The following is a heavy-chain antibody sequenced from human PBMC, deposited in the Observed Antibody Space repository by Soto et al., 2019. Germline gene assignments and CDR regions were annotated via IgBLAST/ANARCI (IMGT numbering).Heavy chain of an antibody. CDR3: ASSSTSLGMDV. J-gene: IGHJ6*02. Sequence: QVQLQESGPGLVKPSQTLSLTCTVSGGSISSGGYYWSWIRQHPGKGLEWIGYIYYSGSTYYNPSXKXXVTISVDTSKNQSSLKLSSVPAADTAVYYCASSSTSLGMDVWGQGTTVTVSS. CDR1: GGSISSGGYY. V-gene: IGHV4-31*03. D-gene: IGHD2-2*01. CDR2: IYYSGST.